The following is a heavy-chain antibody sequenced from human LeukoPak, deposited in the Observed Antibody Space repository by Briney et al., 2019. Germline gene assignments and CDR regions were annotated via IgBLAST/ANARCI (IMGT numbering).Heavy chain of an antibody. CDR3: AKEKPYYGMDV. J-gene: IGHJ6*02. V-gene: IGHV3-9*01. CDR2: ISWNSGSI. Sequence: PGGSLRLSCAASGFTFDDYAMHWVGQAPGKGLEWVSGISWNSGSIGYADSVKGRFTISRDNAKNSLYLQMNSLRAEDTALYYCAKEKPYYGMDVWGQGTTVTVSS. CDR1: GFTFDDYA.